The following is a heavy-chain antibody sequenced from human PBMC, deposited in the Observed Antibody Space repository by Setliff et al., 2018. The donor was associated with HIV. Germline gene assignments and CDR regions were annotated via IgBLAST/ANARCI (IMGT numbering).Heavy chain of an antibody. CDR2: IYPVPNT. J-gene: IGHJ2*01. CDR1: GFTFSSYS. Sequence: GGSLRLSCAASGFTFSSYSMNWVRQAPGKGLEWLSVIYPVPNTHYADSVKGRFTIFRDRRKNTLFLQMNNVRVNDTAIYYCARGDFDLWGRGTLVTVSS. CDR3: ARGDFDL. V-gene: IGHV3-53*01. D-gene: IGHD2-21*01.